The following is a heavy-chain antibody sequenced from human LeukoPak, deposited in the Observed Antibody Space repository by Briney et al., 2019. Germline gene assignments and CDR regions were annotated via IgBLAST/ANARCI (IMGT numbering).Heavy chain of an antibody. Sequence: GGSLRLSCAASGFTFSSYAMHWVRQAPGKGLEWVSAISGSGGSTYYADSMKGRFTISRDNSKNTLYLQMNSLRAEDTAVYYCAKVRLQLLMDYWGQGTLVTVSS. D-gene: IGHD4-4*01. CDR2: ISGSGGST. V-gene: IGHV3-23*01. CDR3: AKVRLQLLMDY. CDR1: GFTFSSYA. J-gene: IGHJ4*02.